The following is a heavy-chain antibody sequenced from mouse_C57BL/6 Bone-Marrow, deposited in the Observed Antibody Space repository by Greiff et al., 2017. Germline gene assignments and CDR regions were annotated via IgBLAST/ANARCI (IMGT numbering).Heavy chain of an antibody. V-gene: IGHV1-26*01. Sequence: EVQLQQSGPELVKPGASVKISCKASGYTFTDYYMNWVKQSHGKSLEWIGDINPNNGGTSYNQKFKGKATLTVDKSSSTAYMELRSLTSEDSAVYYCARVGARGDYWGQGTTLTVSS. CDR3: ARVGARGDY. CDR1: GYTFTDYY. CDR2: INPNNGGT. J-gene: IGHJ2*01.